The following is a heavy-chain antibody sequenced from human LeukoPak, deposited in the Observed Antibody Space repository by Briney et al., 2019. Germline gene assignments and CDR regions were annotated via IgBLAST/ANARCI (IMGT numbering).Heavy chain of an antibody. CDR1: GYTFTSYG. CDR3: ARDPEAPMGDNWFDP. J-gene: IGHJ5*02. Sequence: SVKVSCKASGYTFTSYGISWVRQAPGQGLEWMGGIIPIFGTANYAQKFQGRVTITTDESTSTAYMELSSLRSEDTAVYYCARDPEAPMGDNWFDPWGQGTLVTVSS. D-gene: IGHD3-16*01. CDR2: IIPIFGTA. V-gene: IGHV1-69*05.